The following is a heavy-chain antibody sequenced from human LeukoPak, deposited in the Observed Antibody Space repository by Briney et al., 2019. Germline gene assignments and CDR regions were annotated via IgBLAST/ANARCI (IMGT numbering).Heavy chain of an antibody. CDR2: ISGSGGST. CDR1: GFTFSSYA. Sequence: GGSLRLSCAASGFTFSSYAMSWVRQAPGKGLEWVSAISGSGGSTYYADSVKGRFTISRDNSKNTLYLQMNSLRAEDAVVYYCAKAVSSITMIACPDYWGQGTLVTVSS. V-gene: IGHV3-23*01. D-gene: IGHD3-22*01. J-gene: IGHJ4*02. CDR3: AKAVSSITMIACPDY.